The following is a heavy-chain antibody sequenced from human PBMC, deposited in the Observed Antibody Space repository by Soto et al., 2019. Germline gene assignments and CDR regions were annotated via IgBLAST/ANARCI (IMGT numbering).Heavy chain of an antibody. CDR1: GYTFTSYG. CDR2: ISAYNGNT. J-gene: IGHJ4*02. CDR3: ARVNTMVRGVILSYFDY. V-gene: IGHV1-18*01. D-gene: IGHD3-10*01. Sequence: QVQLVQSGAEVKKPGASVKVSCKASGYTFTSYGISWVRQAPGQGLEWMGWISAYNGNTNYAQKLQGRVTMTTDTSTSTAYMELRILRSDDTAVYYCARVNTMVRGVILSYFDYWGQGTLVTVSS.